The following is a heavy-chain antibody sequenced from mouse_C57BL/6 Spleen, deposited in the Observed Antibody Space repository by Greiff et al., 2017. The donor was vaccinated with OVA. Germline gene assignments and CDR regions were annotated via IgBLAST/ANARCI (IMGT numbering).Heavy chain of an antibody. Sequence: QVQLQQSGPELVKPGASVTISCKASGYAFSRSWMNWVKQRPGKGLEWIGRIYPGDGDTNYNGKFKGKATLTADKSSSTAYMQLSSLTSEDSAVYFCARRGDYDYAMDYWGQGTSVTVSS. CDR3: ARRGDYDYAMDY. CDR1: GYAFSRSW. J-gene: IGHJ4*01. D-gene: IGHD2-4*01. V-gene: IGHV1-82*01. CDR2: IYPGDGDT.